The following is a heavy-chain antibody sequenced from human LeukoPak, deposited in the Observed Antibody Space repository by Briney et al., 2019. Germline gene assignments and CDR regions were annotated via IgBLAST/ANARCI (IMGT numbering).Heavy chain of an antibody. D-gene: IGHD2-15*01. CDR1: GFTFSDYY. J-gene: IGHJ5*02. Sequence: GGSLRLSCAASGFTFSDYYMSWIRQAPGKGLERVSYISSSGSTIYYADSVKGRFTISRDNAKNSLYLQMNSLRAEDTAVYYCARDPGYCSGGSCYSGWFDPWGQGTLVTVSS. CDR2: ISSSGSTI. CDR3: ARDPGYCSGGSCYSGWFDP. V-gene: IGHV3-11*01.